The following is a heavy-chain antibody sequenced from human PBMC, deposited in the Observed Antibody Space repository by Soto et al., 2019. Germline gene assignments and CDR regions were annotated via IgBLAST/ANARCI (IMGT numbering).Heavy chain of an antibody. Sequence: GGSLRLSCAASGFGFSNYNMNWVRQSPGKGLEWVTHITDGLTKHYADFVQGRFIISRDNAKNSIYLELTDPSDDDTAVYYCARDTSHAVIIGGLDSWGQGTMITIFS. V-gene: IGHV3-48*02. J-gene: IGHJ5*01. CDR1: GFGFSNYN. D-gene: IGHD3-10*01. CDR3: ARDTSHAVIIGGLDS. CDR2: ITDGLTK.